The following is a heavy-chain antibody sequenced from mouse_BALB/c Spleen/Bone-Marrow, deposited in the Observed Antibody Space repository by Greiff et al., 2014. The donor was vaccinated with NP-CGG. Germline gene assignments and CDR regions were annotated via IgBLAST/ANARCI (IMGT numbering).Heavy chain of an antibody. CDR2: ISDGGTYT. V-gene: IGHV5-4*02. CDR3: VRDGDYRYACFTY. Sequence: VQLQQSGGGLVKPGGSLKLSCAASGFTFSDYYIYWVRQTPEKRLEWVATISDGGTYTYYPDTVKGRFTISRDNAKNNLYLQMNGLKSEDTAMYYCVRDGDYRYACFTYWGQGTLVTVS. D-gene: IGHD2-14*01. J-gene: IGHJ3*01. CDR1: GFTFSDYY.